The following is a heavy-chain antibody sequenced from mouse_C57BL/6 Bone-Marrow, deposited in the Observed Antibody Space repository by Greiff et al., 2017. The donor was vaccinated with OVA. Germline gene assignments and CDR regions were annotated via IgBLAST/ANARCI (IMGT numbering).Heavy chain of an antibody. V-gene: IGHV5-12*01. D-gene: IGHD2-4*01. CDR2: ISNGGGST. J-gene: IGHJ4*01. CDR3: ARHSDYDGGRDYYAMDY. CDR1: GFTFSDYY. Sequence: EVKVVESGGGLVQPGGSLKLSCAASGFTFSDYYMYWVRQTPEKRLEWVAYISNGGGSTYYPDTVKGRFTISRDNAKNTLYLQMSRLKSEDTAMYYCARHSDYDGGRDYYAMDYWGQGTSVTVSS.